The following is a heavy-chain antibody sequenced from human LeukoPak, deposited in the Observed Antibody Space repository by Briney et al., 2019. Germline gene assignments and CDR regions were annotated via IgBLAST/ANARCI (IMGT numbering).Heavy chain of an antibody. CDR1: GFTFSSYG. Sequence: GGSLRLSCAASGFTFSSYGMHWVRQAPGKGLEWVAFIRYDGSNKYYADSVKGRFTISRDNSKNTLYLQMNSLRAEDTAVYYCAKAGVHGDYAGQRRGWIDYWGQGTLVTVSS. CDR3: AKAGVHGDYAGQRRGWIDY. V-gene: IGHV3-30*02. D-gene: IGHD4-17*01. J-gene: IGHJ4*02. CDR2: IRYDGSNK.